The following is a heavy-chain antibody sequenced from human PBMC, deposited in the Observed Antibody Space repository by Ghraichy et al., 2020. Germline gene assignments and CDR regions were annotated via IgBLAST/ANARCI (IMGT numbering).Heavy chain of an antibody. CDR2: IYYSGST. J-gene: IGHJ6*04. D-gene: IGHD2-2*02. V-gene: IGHV4-39*01. Sequence: SETLSLTCTVSGGSISSSSYYWGWIRQPPGKGLEWIGSIYYSGSTYYNPSLKSRVTISVDTSKNQFSLKLSSVTAADTAVYYCATPGRCSSTSCYIDGMDVWGXXTTVTVSS. CDR1: GGSISSSSYY. CDR3: ATPGRCSSTSCYIDGMDV.